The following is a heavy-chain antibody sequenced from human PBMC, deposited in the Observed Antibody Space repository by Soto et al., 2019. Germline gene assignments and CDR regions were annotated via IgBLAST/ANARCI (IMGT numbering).Heavy chain of an antibody. D-gene: IGHD6-19*01. Sequence: SGPTLVKPTQTLTLTCTFSGFSFSTSQVGVGWVRQPPGKAQEWLAIIYWDDDKRYNPSLRNRLSITKDTSKNQVVLTMTNVDPVDTATYYCGHRPGGSLSGWDNGYFDYWGRGVLVTVSS. CDR2: IYWDDDK. V-gene: IGHV2-5*02. J-gene: IGHJ4*02. CDR3: GHRPGGSLSGWDNGYFDY. CDR1: GFSFSTSQVG.